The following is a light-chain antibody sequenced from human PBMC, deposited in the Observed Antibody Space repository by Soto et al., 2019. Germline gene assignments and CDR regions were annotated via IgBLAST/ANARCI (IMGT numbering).Light chain of an antibody. Sequence: QSVLTQPPSASGSPGQSVTISCTGTSSDVGGYNYVSWYQQHPGKAPKLMIYEVSKRPSGVPDRFSGSKSGNTASPTVSGLQAEDEADYYCNSYAGSNNWVFGGGTKVTVL. CDR1: SSDVGGYNY. CDR2: EVS. CDR3: NSYAGSNNWV. J-gene: IGLJ3*02. V-gene: IGLV2-8*01.